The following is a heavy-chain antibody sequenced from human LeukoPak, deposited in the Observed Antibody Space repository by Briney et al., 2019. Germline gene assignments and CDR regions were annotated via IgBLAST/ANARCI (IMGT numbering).Heavy chain of an antibody. Sequence: SETLSLTCAVYGGSFSGYYWSWIRQPPGKGLEWIGEINHSGSTNYNPSLKSRVTISVDTSKNQFSLKLSSVTAADTAVYYCARALRYHYGSGSYYTFAEYFQHWGQGTLVTVSS. D-gene: IGHD3-10*01. CDR3: ARALRYHYGSGSYYTFAEYFQH. V-gene: IGHV4-34*01. CDR2: INHSGST. CDR1: GGSFSGYY. J-gene: IGHJ1*01.